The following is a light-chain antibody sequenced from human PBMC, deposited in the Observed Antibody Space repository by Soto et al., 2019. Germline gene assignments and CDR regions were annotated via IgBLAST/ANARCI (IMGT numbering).Light chain of an antibody. CDR3: SSYTSSSTLGLV. CDR2: DVS. Sequence: SVLTQPASVSGSPGQSITISCTGTSSDVGGYNYVSWYQQHPGKAPKLMIYDVSNRPSGVSNRFSGSKSGNTASLTISGLQAEDEADYYCSSYTSSSTLGLVFGTGTKVTVL. V-gene: IGLV2-14*01. CDR1: SSDVGGYNY. J-gene: IGLJ1*01.